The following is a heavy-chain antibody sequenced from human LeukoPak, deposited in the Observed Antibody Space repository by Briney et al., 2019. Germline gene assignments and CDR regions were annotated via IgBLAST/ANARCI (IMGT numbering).Heavy chain of an antibody. Sequence: SQTLSLTCAISGDSVSNKNTAWNWIRQSPSRGLEWLGRTYYRSKWHNTYAASVKSRITINPDTSKNQFSLQLNSVTPEDTAVYYCARDQEFGSYPFDYWGQGTLVTVSS. CDR2: TYYRSKWHN. D-gene: IGHD1-26*01. J-gene: IGHJ4*02. CDR3: ARDQEFGSYPFDY. CDR1: GDSVSNKNTA. V-gene: IGHV6-1*01.